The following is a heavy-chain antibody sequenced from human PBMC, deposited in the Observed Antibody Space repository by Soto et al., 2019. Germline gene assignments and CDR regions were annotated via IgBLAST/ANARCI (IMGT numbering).Heavy chain of an antibody. CDR3: ARLRYSYGDY. CDR1: GLSVTSDSY. Sequence: SETLSLTCTVSGLSVTSDSYWSWIRQPPGKGLEWIGSIYYRGGTNYNPSLKSRLTISVDTSKNQFSLKLSSVTAADTAVYYCARLRYSYGDYWGQGTLVTVSS. V-gene: IGHV4-39*01. J-gene: IGHJ4*02. CDR2: IYYRGGT. D-gene: IGHD5-18*01.